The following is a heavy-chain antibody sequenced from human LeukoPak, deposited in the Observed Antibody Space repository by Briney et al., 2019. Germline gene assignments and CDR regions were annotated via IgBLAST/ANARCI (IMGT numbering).Heavy chain of an antibody. D-gene: IGHD3-10*01. CDR3: ARRGGYGSGSYYDAFDI. CDR2: INTNTGNP. CDR1: GYTFTSYG. J-gene: IGHJ3*02. V-gene: IGHV7-4-1*02. Sequence: GASVKVSCKASGYTFTSYGISWVRQAPGQGLEWMGWINTNTGNPTYAQGFTGRFVFSLDTSVSTAYLQISSLKAEDTAVYYCARRGGYGSGSYYDAFDIWGQGTMVTVSS.